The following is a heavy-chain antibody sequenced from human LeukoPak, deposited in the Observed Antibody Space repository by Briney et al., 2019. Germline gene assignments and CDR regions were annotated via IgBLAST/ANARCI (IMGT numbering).Heavy chain of an antibody. CDR1: AFTFSDDS. CDR2: ISGRSSTI. V-gene: IGHV3-48*02. J-gene: IGHJ4*02. Sequence: GGSLRLSCAASAFTFSDDSMNWVRQAPGKGLEWISYISGRSSTIYYADSVRGRFTISRYNAKNSMYLQMNSLRDEDTAVYYCARDRLTSGSYFFDYWGQGTLVTVSS. D-gene: IGHD1-26*01. CDR3: ARDRLTSGSYFFDY.